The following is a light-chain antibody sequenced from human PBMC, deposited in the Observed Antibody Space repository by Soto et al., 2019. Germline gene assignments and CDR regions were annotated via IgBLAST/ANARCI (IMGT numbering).Light chain of an antibody. CDR3: QQYETYFRYT. J-gene: IGKJ2*01. CDR2: DGY. Sequence: DIQMTQSPSTLSASVGDRVTITCRASQTINSKLAWYQKKPGQAPKLLIFDGYNLESGVPSRFSGCGSGTDFTLSIGSLQPDYFATYYCQQYETYFRYTFGQGTKLDIK. V-gene: IGKV1-5*01. CDR1: QTINSK.